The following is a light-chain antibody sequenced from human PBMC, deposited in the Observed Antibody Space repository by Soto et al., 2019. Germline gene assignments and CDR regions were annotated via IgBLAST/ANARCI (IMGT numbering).Light chain of an antibody. Sequence: EIVLTQSPATLSLSPGERATLSCSASQSVSSYLAWYQQKPGQAPRLLIYDASHRATGIPARFSGSGSGTDFTLTISSLEPEDVAVYYCQQRSNWPPYTCGQGTKLEIK. CDR2: DAS. V-gene: IGKV3-11*01. J-gene: IGKJ2*01. CDR3: QQRSNWPPYT. CDR1: QSVSSY.